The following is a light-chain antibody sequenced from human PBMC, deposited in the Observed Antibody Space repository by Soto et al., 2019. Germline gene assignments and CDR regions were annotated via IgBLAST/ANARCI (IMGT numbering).Light chain of an antibody. CDR1: SSDVGGYNY. CDR3: CSYAGNYTLL. Sequence: QSALTQPASVSGSPGQSIAISCTGTSSDVGGYNYVSWYQQHPGKAPKLMIYDVTKRPSGVPDRFSGSKSANTASLTISGLQADDEADYYCCSYAGNYTLLFGGGTKVTVL. CDR2: DVT. V-gene: IGLV2-11*01. J-gene: IGLJ2*01.